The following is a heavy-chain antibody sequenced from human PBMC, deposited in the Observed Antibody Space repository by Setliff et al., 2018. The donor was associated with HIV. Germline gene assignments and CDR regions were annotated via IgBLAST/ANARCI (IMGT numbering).Heavy chain of an antibody. D-gene: IGHD6-13*01. V-gene: IGHV4-30-2*01. J-gene: IGHJ4*02. CDR3: ARISQLLDYFDY. CDR1: GGSISSGGYS. CDR2: IFHSGRI. Sequence: SETLSLTCAVSGGSISSGGYSWTWIRQPPGKGLEWIAYIFHSGRIYYNPTLKSRVTMSVDRSKNHLSLNVTSVTAADTAVYYCARISQLLDYFDYWGQGTLVTVSS.